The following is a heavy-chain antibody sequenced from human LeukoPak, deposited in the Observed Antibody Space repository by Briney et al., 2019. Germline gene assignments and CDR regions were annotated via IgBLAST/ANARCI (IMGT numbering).Heavy chain of an antibody. CDR3: ARHQLVPAAMAFDY. CDR1: GGSFSGYY. J-gene: IGHJ4*02. V-gene: IGHV4-34*01. CDR2: INHSGST. Sequence: PSETLSLTCAVYGGSFSGYYWSWIRQPPGKGLEWIGEINHSGSTNYNPSLKSRVTISVDTSKNQFSLKLSSVTAADTAVYYCARHQLVPAAMAFDYWGQGTLVTVSS. D-gene: IGHD2-2*01.